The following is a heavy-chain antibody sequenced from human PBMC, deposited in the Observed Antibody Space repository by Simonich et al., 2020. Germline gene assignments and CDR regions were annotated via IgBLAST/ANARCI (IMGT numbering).Heavy chain of an antibody. J-gene: IGHJ1*01. Sequence: QVQLQQWGAGLLKPSETLSLTCAVYGGSFSGYYWSWIRQPPGKGLEWIGEINHRGSTNYNPSLKSRVTISVDTSKNQFSLKLSSVTAADTAVYYRARGLRVAAAGTAFQHWGQGTLVTVSS. CDR3: ARGLRVAAAGTAFQH. V-gene: IGHV4-34*01. CDR2: INHRGST. D-gene: IGHD6-13*01. CDR1: GGSFSGYY.